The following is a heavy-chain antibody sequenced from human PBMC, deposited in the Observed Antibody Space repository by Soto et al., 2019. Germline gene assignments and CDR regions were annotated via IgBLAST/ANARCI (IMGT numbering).Heavy chain of an antibody. D-gene: IGHD2-15*01. CDR3: ARRGYCSGGSCAPGFYGMDV. CDR2: IIPIFGTA. Sequence: SVKVSCKASGGTFSSYAISWVRQAPGQGLEWMGGIIPIFGTANYAQKFQGRVTITADESTSTAYMELSSLRSEDTAVYYCARRGYCSGGSCAPGFYGMDVWGQGTTVTVYS. CDR1: GGTFSSYA. J-gene: IGHJ6*02. V-gene: IGHV1-69*13.